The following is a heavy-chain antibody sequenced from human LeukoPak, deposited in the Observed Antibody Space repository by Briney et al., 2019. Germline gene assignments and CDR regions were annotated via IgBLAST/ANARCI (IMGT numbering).Heavy chain of an antibody. CDR1: GYTFTSYG. Sequence: ASVKVSCKASGYTFTSYGISWVRQAPGQGLEWMGWISAYNGNTNYAQKLQGRVTMTTDTSTSTAYMELRSLRSDDTAVHYCARAPRYNWNGEAFDIWGQGTMVTVSS. J-gene: IGHJ3*02. D-gene: IGHD1-1*01. V-gene: IGHV1-18*01. CDR2: ISAYNGNT. CDR3: ARAPRYNWNGEAFDI.